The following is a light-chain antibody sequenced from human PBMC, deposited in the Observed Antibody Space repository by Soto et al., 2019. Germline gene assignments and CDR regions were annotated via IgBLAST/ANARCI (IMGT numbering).Light chain of an antibody. CDR2: GAS. CDR1: QSVSSN. V-gene: IGKV3-15*01. Sequence: EIVMTQSPATLSVSPGERATLSCRASQSVSSNLAWYQQKPGQAPSLLIYGASTRATGTPARFSGSGSGTEFTLTISSLQSEEFGVYYCQQYIRWPLTFGRGTKVEIK. CDR3: QQYIRWPLT. J-gene: IGKJ4*01.